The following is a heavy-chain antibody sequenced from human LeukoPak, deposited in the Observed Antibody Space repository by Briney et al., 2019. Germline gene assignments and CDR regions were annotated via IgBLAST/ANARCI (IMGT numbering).Heavy chain of an antibody. V-gene: IGHV3-21*01. Sequence: GGSLRLSCAASGFTFSSYSMNWVRQAPGKGLECVSSISSSSSYIYYADSVKGRFTISRDNAKNSLYLQMNSLRAEDTAVYYCARGIYCSSNSCPFDYWGQGTLVTVSS. CDR2: ISSSSSYI. CDR3: ARGIYCSSNSCPFDY. D-gene: IGHD2-2*01. CDR1: GFTFSSYS. J-gene: IGHJ4*02.